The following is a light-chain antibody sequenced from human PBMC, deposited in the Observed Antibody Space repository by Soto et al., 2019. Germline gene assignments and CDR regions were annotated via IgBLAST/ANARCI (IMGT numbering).Light chain of an antibody. V-gene: IGLV1-40*01. CDR1: SSNIGADYD. Sequence: QSVVTQPPSVFGAPGQRVTISCTGSSSNIGADYDVHWYQQFPGRAPKLLIYGNKNRPSGVPDRFSGSKSGTSASLDITGLQAEDEADYYCQSFDTRLNTVIFGGGTKLTVL. CDR3: QSFDTRLNTVI. J-gene: IGLJ2*01. CDR2: GNK.